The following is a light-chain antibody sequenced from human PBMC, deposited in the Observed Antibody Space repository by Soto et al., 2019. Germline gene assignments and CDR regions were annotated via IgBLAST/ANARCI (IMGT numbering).Light chain of an antibody. V-gene: IGLV2-8*01. Sequence: QSVLTQPPSASGSPAQSVTISCTGTSSDVGGYKFVSWYQQHPGKAPKLIIYEVIKRPSGVPDRFSGSKSGNTASLTVSGLQAEDEGDYYCSSYGGSNNLVFGGGTKLTVL. CDR2: EVI. CDR1: SSDVGGYKF. CDR3: SSYGGSNNLV. J-gene: IGLJ2*01.